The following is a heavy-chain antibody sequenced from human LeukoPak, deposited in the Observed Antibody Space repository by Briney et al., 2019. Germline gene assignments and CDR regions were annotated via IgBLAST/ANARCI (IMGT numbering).Heavy chain of an antibody. Sequence: GGSLRLSCTASGFIFSTYAMTWVRQAPGKGLEWISSMSSGSRYIYYADSVRGRFTISRDNTKNSLYLLMNNLRAEDTAIYYCARDRPTGASRVFVVQWGQGTPVTVSS. D-gene: IGHD2-15*01. V-gene: IGHV3-21*06. CDR1: GFIFSTYA. CDR2: MSSGSRYI. J-gene: IGHJ4*02. CDR3: ARDRPTGASRVFVVQ.